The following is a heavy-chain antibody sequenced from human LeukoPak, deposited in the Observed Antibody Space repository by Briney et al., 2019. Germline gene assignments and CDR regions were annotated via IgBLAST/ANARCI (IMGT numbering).Heavy chain of an antibody. CDR1: GGSFSGYY. Sequence: SETLSLTCAVYGGSFSGYYWSWIRQPPGKGLEWIGEINHSESTNYNPSLKSRVTISVDTSKNQFSLKLSSVTAADTAVYYCARGSIWSGYYTGGNWFDPWGQGTLVTVSS. CDR2: INHSEST. D-gene: IGHD3-3*01. V-gene: IGHV4-34*01. J-gene: IGHJ5*02. CDR3: ARGSIWSGYYTGGNWFDP.